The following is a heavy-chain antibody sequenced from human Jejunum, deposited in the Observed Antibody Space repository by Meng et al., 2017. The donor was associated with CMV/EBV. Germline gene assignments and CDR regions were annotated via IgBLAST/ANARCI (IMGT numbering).Heavy chain of an antibody. Sequence: SCAASGFTLSCCEMNWIRQAPGKGLEWVAFISPSGNNIHYADSVKGRFALSRDNTKNSLYLQMSGLRAEDTAVYYCTRDSQHHLYWGQGARVTVSS. V-gene: IGHV3-48*03. CDR2: ISPSGNNI. CDR1: GFTLSCCE. D-gene: IGHD6-13*01. J-gene: IGHJ4*02. CDR3: TRDSQHHLY.